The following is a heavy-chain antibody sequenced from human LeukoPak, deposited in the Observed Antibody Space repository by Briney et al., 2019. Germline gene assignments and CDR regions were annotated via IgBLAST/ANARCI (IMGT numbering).Heavy chain of an antibody. CDR1: GFTFSSYG. V-gene: IGHV3-72*01. Sequence: PGGSLRLSCAASGFTFSSYGMHWVRQAPGKGLEWVGRIRNKGSSYTTECAASVKGRFIISREDSKNSLFLQMNSLTTEDTAVYYCARPNPSGWYFDYWGQGTLVTVSS. J-gene: IGHJ4*02. D-gene: IGHD6-19*01. CDR2: IRNKGSSYTT. CDR3: ARPNPSGWYFDY.